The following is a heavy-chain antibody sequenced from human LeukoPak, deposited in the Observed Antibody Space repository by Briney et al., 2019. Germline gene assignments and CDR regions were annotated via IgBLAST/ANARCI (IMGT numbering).Heavy chain of an antibody. CDR1: EFIFGAYW. J-gene: IGHJ4*02. V-gene: IGHV3-7*01. Sequence: GGSLRLSCAGSEFIFGAYWMTWVRQAPGKGLEWVAHINQDGSEKYYMDSVKGRFTISRDNAKKSLFLQMNGLTAEDTALYYCVRSLERFGTRDYWGQGTLVTVSS. D-gene: IGHD3-10*01. CDR3: VRSLERFGTRDY. CDR2: INQDGSEK.